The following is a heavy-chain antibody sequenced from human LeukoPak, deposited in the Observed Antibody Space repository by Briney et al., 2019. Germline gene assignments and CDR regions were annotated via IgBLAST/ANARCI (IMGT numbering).Heavy chain of an antibody. CDR1: GGSISSGSYY. V-gene: IGHV4-61*02. Sequence: KSSETLSLTCTVSGGSISSGSYYWSWIRQPAGKGLEWIGRIYTSGSTNYNPSLKSRVTISVDTSKNQFSLKLSSVTAADTAVYYCARQTRAAMIVWDWGQGTLVTVSS. D-gene: IGHD3-22*01. CDR2: IYTSGST. J-gene: IGHJ4*02. CDR3: ARQTRAAMIVWD.